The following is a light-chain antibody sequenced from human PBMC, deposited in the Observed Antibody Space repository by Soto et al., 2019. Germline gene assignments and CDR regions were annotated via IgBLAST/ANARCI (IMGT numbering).Light chain of an antibody. V-gene: IGLV1-40*01. CDR2: GNS. Sequence: QSVLTQPPSVSGAPGQRVTISCTGSRSNIGAGYDVHWYQQLPGTAPKLLIYGNSNRPSGVPDRFSGSKSGTSASLAITGLQAEDEADYYCQSYASSLSGSIFGGGTKLTVL. CDR1: RSNIGAGYD. J-gene: IGLJ2*01. CDR3: QSYASSLSGSI.